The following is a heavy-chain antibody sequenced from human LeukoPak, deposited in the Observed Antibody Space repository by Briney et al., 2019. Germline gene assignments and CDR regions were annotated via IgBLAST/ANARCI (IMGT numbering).Heavy chain of an antibody. CDR1: GGTFSSYA. V-gene: IGHV1-69*06. J-gene: IGHJ4*02. D-gene: IGHD3-22*01. CDR3: ARDQGYDGRGNYYPYHFDC. Sequence: SVKVSCKASGGTFSSYAIGWVRQAPGQGLEWMGGIIPIFGTANYAQKFQGRVTITADKSTSTAYMELSSLRSEDTAVYYCARDQGYDGRGNYYPYHFDCWGQGTLVTVSS. CDR2: IIPIFGTA.